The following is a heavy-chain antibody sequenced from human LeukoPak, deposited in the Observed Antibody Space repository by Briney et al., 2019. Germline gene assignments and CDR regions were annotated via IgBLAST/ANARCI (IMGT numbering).Heavy chain of an antibody. CDR1: GFTFSSYA. CDR3: AKVRGRCSSTSCDYFGY. J-gene: IGHJ4*02. Sequence: PGGSLRLSCAAPGFTFSSYAMSWVRQAPGKGLEWVSAISGSGGSTYYADSVKGRFTISRDNSKNTLYLQMNSLRAEDTAVYYCAKVRGRCSSTSCDYFGYWGQGTLVTVSS. D-gene: IGHD2-2*01. V-gene: IGHV3-23*01. CDR2: ISGSGGST.